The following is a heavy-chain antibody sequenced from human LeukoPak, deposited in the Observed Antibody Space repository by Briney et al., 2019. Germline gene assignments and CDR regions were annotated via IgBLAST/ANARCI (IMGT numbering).Heavy chain of an antibody. J-gene: IGHJ4*02. V-gene: IGHV4-34*01. CDR3: ARAPRYFFDY. Sequence: SETLSLTCAVYGGSFSGYYWSWIRQPPGKGLEWIGEINHSGSTNYNPSLKSRVTISVDTSKNQFSLKLSSVSAADTAVYYCARAPRYFFDYWGQGTMVTVSS. CDR1: GGSFSGYY. CDR2: INHSGST. D-gene: IGHD3-16*02.